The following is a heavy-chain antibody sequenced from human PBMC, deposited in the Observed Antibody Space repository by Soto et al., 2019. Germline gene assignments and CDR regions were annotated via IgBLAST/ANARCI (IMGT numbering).Heavy chain of an antibody. D-gene: IGHD1-1*01. CDR2: IKNDGRET. CDR1: GFTFRGYW. CDR3: AKEDELERLN. Sequence: EVQLVESGGGLVQPGGSLRLSCAASGFTFRGYWMHWVRQAPGKGLVWVSRIKNDGRETDYADSVKGRFTISRDKAKNTHYLSMNGLSAEDRAVYFSAKEDELERLNWGQGTLVTVSS. J-gene: IGHJ4*02. V-gene: IGHV3-74*01.